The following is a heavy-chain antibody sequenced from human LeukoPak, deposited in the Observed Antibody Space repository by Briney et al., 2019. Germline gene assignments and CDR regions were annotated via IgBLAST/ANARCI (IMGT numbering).Heavy chain of an antibody. D-gene: IGHD3-22*01. V-gene: IGHV3-30*18. CDR1: GFTFSSYG. CDR3: AKGKIQYDSSGYFGY. J-gene: IGHJ4*02. CDR2: ISYDGSNK. Sequence: GGSPRLSCAASGFTFSSYGMHWVRQAPGKGLEWVAVISYDGSNKYYADSVKGRFTISRDNSKNTLYLQMNSLRAEDTAVYYCAKGKIQYDSSGYFGYWGQGTLVTVSS.